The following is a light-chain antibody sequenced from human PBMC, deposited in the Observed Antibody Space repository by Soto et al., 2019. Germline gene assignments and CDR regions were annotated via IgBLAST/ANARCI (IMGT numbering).Light chain of an antibody. V-gene: IGLV6-57*03. J-gene: IGLJ2*01. CDR3: QSYDSSNQGV. CDR1: SGSIANNY. CDR2: EDD. Sequence: NFMLTQPHSVSESPGKTVTISCTRSSGSIANNYVQWYQQRQGSAPTAVIHEDDQRPSGVPDRFSGSIDRSSNSAPLTISGLKTKDEADYYCQSYDSSNQGVFGGGTKLTVL.